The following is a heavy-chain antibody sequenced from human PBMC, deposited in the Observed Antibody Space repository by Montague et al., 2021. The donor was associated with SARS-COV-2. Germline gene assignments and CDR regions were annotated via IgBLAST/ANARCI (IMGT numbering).Heavy chain of an antibody. CDR2: YYSGST. Sequence: YYSGSTYYNPSLKSRVTISVDTSKNQFSLKLSSVTAADTAVYYFASARITMIVVVDAFDIWSQGKMV. D-gene: IGHD3-22*01. CDR3: ASARITMIVVVDAFDI. J-gene: IGHJ3*02. V-gene: IGHV4-31*02.